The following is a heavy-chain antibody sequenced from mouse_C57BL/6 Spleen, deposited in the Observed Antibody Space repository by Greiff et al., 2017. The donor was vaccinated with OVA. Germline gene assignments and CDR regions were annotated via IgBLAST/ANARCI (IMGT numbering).Heavy chain of an antibody. V-gene: IGHV1-52*01. Sequence: QVQLKQSGAELVRPGSSVKLSCKASGYTFTSYWMHWVKQRPIQGLEWIGNIDPSDSETHYNQKFKDKATLTVDKSSSTAYMQLSSLTSEDSAVYYCARKRDYGSSFDYWGQGTTLTVSS. CDR2: IDPSDSET. CDR3: ARKRDYGSSFDY. CDR1: GYTFTSYW. J-gene: IGHJ2*01. D-gene: IGHD1-1*01.